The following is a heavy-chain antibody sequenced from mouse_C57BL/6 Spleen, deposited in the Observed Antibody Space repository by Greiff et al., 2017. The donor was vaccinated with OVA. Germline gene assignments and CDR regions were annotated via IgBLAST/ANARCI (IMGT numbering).Heavy chain of an antibody. CDR2: INPSNGGT. Sequence: QVQLQQPGTELVKPGASVKLSCKASGFTFTSYWMHWVKQRPGQGLEWIGNINPSNGGTNYNEKFKSKATLTVDKSSSTAYMQLSSLTSEDSAVYYCASTRYGSSQFAYWGQGTLVTVSA. V-gene: IGHV1-53*01. CDR1: GFTFTSYW. CDR3: ASTRYGSSQFAY. J-gene: IGHJ3*01. D-gene: IGHD1-1*01.